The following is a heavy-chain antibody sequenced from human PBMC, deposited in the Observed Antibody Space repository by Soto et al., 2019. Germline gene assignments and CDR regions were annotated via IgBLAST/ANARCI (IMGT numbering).Heavy chain of an antibody. CDR3: ARRIYDLGYYGMDV. CDR1: GCTFSSYA. V-gene: IGHV1-69*13. D-gene: IGHD3-3*01. CDR2: IIPIFGTA. J-gene: IGHJ6*02. Sequence: SVKVSCKASGCTFSSYAISWVRQAPGQGLEWMGGIIPIFGTANYAQKFQGRVTITADESTSTAYMELSSLRSEDTAVYYCARRIYDLGYYGMDVWGQGITVTVSS.